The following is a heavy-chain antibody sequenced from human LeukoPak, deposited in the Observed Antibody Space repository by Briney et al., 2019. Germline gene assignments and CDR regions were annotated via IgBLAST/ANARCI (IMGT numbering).Heavy chain of an antibody. CDR1: GGTFSSYA. CDR2: IIPIFGTA. CDR3: LLYYYDSSGYSPTYFDY. J-gene: IGHJ4*02. D-gene: IGHD3-22*01. V-gene: IGHV1-69*13. Sequence: SVKVSCKASGGTFSSYAISWVRQAPGQGLEWMGGIIPIFGTANYAQKFQGRVTITADESTSTAYMELSSLRSEDTAVYYCLLYYYDSSGYSPTYFDYWGQGTLVTVSS.